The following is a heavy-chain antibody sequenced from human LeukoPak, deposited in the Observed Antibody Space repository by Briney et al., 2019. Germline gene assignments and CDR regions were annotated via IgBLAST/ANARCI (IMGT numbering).Heavy chain of an antibody. CDR2: IKRKTDGGTT. V-gene: IGHV3-15*01. D-gene: IGHD3-22*01. CDR3: TNFNDRDAFDI. J-gene: IGHJ3*02. CDR1: GIVFSKDW. Sequence: GGSLRLSCAASGIVFSKDWMNWVRQAPGKGLEWVGRIKRKTDGGTTDYAAPVKGRFTISRDDSKSTLYLQMDSLKTEDTAVYYCTNFNDRDAFDIWGQGTMVTASS.